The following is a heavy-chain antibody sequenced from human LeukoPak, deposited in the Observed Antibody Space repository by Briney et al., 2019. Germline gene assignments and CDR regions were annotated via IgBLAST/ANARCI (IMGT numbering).Heavy chain of an antibody. J-gene: IGHJ4*02. CDR1: GFTFSGSA. D-gene: IGHD3-16*02. CDR2: IRNKANSYAT. CDR3: TRPRDYVWGGYRWTHDY. V-gene: IGHV3-73*01. Sequence: GGSLRLSCAASGFTFSGSAMHWVRQASGKGLEWVGRIRNKANSYATAYAASVKGRFTISRDDSKNTAYLQMNSLKTEDTAVYYCTRPRDYVWGGYRWTHDYWGQGTLVTVSS.